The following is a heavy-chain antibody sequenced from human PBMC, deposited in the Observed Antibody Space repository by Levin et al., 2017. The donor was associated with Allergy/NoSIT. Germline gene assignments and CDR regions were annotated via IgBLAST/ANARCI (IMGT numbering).Heavy chain of an antibody. Sequence: SQTLSLTCTVSGGSIATTSYYWGWIRQPPGKGLEWIGSIYYSGKTYQNPSFRSRVTTSVDTSKNQFSLRLSSVTAADTAIYYCARLLYDRSGYYYFDYWGQGTLVTVSS. CDR2: IYYSGKT. CDR3: ARLLYDRSGYYYFDY. D-gene: IGHD3-22*01. J-gene: IGHJ4*02. V-gene: IGHV4-39*01. CDR1: GGSIATTSYY.